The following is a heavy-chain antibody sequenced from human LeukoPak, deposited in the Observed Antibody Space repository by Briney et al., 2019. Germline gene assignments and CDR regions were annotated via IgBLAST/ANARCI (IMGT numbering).Heavy chain of an antibody. J-gene: IGHJ6*03. V-gene: IGHV4-59*01. Sequence: SETLSLTCTMSGGSISPYYWSWIRQPPGKGPEWIAYIFHSGTTKYNPSLKSRVAISVDTSKNQFSLKLSSVTAADTAVYYCARVRRMYPYYYMDVWGKGTTVTVSS. CDR1: GGSISPYY. CDR2: IFHSGTT. CDR3: ARVRRMYPYYYMDV. D-gene: IGHD2-2*01.